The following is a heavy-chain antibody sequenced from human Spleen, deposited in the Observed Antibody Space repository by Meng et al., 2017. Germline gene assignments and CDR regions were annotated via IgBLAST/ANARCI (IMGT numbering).Heavy chain of an antibody. J-gene: IGHJ4*02. Sequence: QGQLPQWGAGLVKPSETLSLTCVVSGGSFSDYYWSWIRQPPGKGLEWIGEINHSGSTNYNPSLESRATISVDTSQNNLSLKLSSVTAADSAVYYCARGPTTMAHDFDYWGQGTLVTVSS. D-gene: IGHD4-11*01. CDR3: ARGPTTMAHDFDY. CDR2: INHSGST. CDR1: GGSFSDYY. V-gene: IGHV4-34*01.